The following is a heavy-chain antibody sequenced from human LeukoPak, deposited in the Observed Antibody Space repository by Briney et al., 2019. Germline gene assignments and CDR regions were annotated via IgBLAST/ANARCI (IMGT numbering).Heavy chain of an antibody. CDR3: ASSRVEMATVYFDY. Sequence: SVKVSCKASRGTFSSYAISWVRQAPGQGLEWMGRIIPILGIANYAQKFQGRVTITADKSTSTAYMELSSLRSEDTAVYYCASSRVEMATVYFDYWGQGTLVTVSS. CDR2: IIPILGIA. J-gene: IGHJ4*02. CDR1: RGTFSSYA. V-gene: IGHV1-69*04. D-gene: IGHD5-24*01.